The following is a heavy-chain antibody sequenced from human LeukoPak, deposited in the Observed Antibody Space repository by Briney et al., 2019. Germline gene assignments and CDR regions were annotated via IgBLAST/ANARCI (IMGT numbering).Heavy chain of an antibody. Sequence: EASAKVSCKASGGTFSSYAISWVRQAPGQGLEWMGGIIPIFGTANYAQKFQGRVTITTDESTSTAYMELSSLRSEDTAVYYCARLLDDYYDSSGYPEGYWGQGTLVTVSS. D-gene: IGHD3-22*01. V-gene: IGHV1-69*05. CDR3: ARLLDDYYDSSGYPEGY. CDR2: IIPIFGTA. CDR1: GGTFSSYA. J-gene: IGHJ4*02.